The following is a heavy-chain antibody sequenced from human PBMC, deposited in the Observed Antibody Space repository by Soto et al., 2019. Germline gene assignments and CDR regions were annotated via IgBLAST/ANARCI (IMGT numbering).Heavy chain of an antibody. D-gene: IGHD3-22*01. CDR2: IIPIFGTA. V-gene: IGHV1-69*13. CDR1: GGTFSSYA. Sequence: ASVKVSCKASGGTFSSYAISWVRQAPGQGLEWMGGIIPIFGTANYAQKFQGRVTITAHESTSTAYMELSSLRSEDTAVYYCARASKGSGYSPPAFDIWGKGTMVTVSS. CDR3: ARASKGSGYSPPAFDI. J-gene: IGHJ3*02.